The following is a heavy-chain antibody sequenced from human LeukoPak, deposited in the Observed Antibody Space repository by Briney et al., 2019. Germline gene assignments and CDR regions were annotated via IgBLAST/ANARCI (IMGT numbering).Heavy chain of an antibody. CDR3: ATVLYYGDFLFDY. CDR1: GYTFTNYVYG. V-gene: IGHV1-69*04. D-gene: IGHD4-17*01. CDR2: IIPILGIA. Sequence: SVKVSCKASGYTFTNYVYGISWVRQAPGQGLEWMERIIPILGIANYAQKFQGRVTITADKSTSTAYMELSSLRSEDTAVYYCATVLYYGDFLFDYWGQGTLVTVSS. J-gene: IGHJ4*02.